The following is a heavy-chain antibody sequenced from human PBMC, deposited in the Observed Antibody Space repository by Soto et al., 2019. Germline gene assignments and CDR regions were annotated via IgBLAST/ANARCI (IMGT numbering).Heavy chain of an antibody. J-gene: IGHJ4*02. CDR3: VRHYYGSGSYLHTFEY. Sequence: PSETLSLTCTVSYGSISSTTYFWGWIRQPPGKGMEWIGSISYSGSTFYNPSLKSRVTMSVETSKNQFSLKLSSMTAADTAVYHCVRHYYGSGSYLHTFEYWGPGTLVTVSS. CDR2: ISYSGST. V-gene: IGHV4-39*01. D-gene: IGHD3-10*01. CDR1: YGSISSTTYF.